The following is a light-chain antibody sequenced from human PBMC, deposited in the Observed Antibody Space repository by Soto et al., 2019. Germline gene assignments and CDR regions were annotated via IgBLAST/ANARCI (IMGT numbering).Light chain of an antibody. V-gene: IGKV1-39*02. J-gene: IGKJ5*01. Sequence: DVRMYMSPASVSASMRDSLTLTCRARQTVTTNFKWHQQKPGKAPKPLIYAASTLQMRVPSRFSCSGSGTEYNLTITTFRHKEYACALSQYGDPTSPAISFADGTRLDI. CDR3: QYGDPTSPAIS. CDR2: AAS. CDR1: QTVTTN.